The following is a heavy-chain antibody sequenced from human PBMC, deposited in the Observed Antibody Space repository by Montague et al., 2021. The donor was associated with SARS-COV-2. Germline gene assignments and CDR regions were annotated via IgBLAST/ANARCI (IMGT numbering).Heavy chain of an antibody. J-gene: IGHJ6*02. CDR1: GASISSASYY. CDR3: ASAPYSSSWTGFGDYYYLMDV. V-gene: IGHV4-61*09. Sequence: TLSLTCTVSGASISSASYYWRWVRQPAGKALEWIGHIYTSAISNYNPSLKIRVTISIDTSKNQFSLKLNSVTAADTAVYYCASAPYSSSWTGFGDYYYLMDVWGRGTTVTVSS. CDR2: IYTSAIS. D-gene: IGHD6-13*01.